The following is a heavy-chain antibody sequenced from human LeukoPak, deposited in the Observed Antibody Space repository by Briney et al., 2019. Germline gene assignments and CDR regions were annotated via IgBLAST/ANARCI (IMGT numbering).Heavy chain of an antibody. CDR3: ARHRLGGYDYIDY. V-gene: IGHV5-51*01. CDR2: IYPGDSDT. CDR1: GYSFRTNW. Sequence: GESLKISCKASGYSFRTNWIGWVRQMPGKGLELMGIIYPGDSDTRYSPSFQGQVTISADKSISTAYLQWSSLKASDTAMYYCARHRLGGYDYIDYWGQGTLVTVSS. J-gene: IGHJ4*02. D-gene: IGHD5-12*01.